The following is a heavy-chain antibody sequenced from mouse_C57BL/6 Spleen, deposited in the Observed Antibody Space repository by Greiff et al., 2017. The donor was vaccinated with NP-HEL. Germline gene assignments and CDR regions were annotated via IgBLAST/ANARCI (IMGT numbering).Heavy chain of an antibody. CDR2: INPNNGGT. CDR3: ARSWGRYFDV. CDR1: GYTFTDYN. J-gene: IGHJ1*03. D-gene: IGHD4-1*01. Sequence: EVKLMESGPELVKPGASVKIPCKASGYTFTDYNMDWVKQSHGKSLEWIGDINPNNGGTIYNQKFKGKATLTVDKSSSTAYMELRSLTSEDTAVYYCARSWGRYFDVWGTGTTVTVSS. V-gene: IGHV1-18*01.